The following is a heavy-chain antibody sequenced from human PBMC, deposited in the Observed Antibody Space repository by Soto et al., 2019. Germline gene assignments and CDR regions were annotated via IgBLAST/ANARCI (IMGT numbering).Heavy chain of an antibody. D-gene: IGHD3-3*01. V-gene: IGHV3-30*18. CDR3: AKDGRFNHNWFDP. CDR1: GFTFRSSG. J-gene: IGHJ5*02. Sequence: GGSLRLSCAASGFTFRSSGMHWVRQAPGKGLEWVAVISYDGSNKYYADSVKGRFTISRDNSKNTLYLQMNSLRAEDTAVYYCAKDGRFNHNWFDPWGQGTLVTVSS. CDR2: ISYDGSNK.